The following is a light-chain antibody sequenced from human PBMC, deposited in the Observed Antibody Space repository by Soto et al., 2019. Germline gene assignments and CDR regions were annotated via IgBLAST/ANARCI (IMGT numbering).Light chain of an antibody. CDR1: SGSVSTTYY. CDR3: VLYMGSGVWV. J-gene: IGLJ3*02. V-gene: IGLV8-61*01. CDR2: NTN. Sequence: QTVVTQEPSFSVSPGRTVTLTCGLTSGSVSTTYYPFWYQQTPGQPPRTLIYNTNTRSSGVPDRFSGSILGDKAALTITGAQADDASDYYCVLYMGSGVWVFGGGTKLTVL.